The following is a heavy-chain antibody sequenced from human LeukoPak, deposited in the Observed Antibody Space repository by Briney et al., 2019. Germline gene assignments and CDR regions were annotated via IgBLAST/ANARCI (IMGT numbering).Heavy chain of an antibody. V-gene: IGHV3-9*01. CDR2: ISWNSGSI. CDR1: GFTFDDYA. J-gene: IGHJ3*02. CDR3: AKESVVVAATGAFDI. Sequence: GGSLRLSCAASGFTFDDYAMHCVRQAPGKGLEWVSGISWNSGSIGYADSVKGRFTISRDNAKNSLYLQMNSLRAEDTALYYCAKESVVVAATGAFDIWGQGTMVTVSP. D-gene: IGHD2-15*01.